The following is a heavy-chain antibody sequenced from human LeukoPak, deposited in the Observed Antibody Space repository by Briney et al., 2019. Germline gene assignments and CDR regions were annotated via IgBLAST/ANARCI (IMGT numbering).Heavy chain of an antibody. V-gene: IGHV3-23*01. D-gene: IGHD2-2*03. CDR2: ISGSGGST. CDR1: GFTFSSYA. J-gene: IGHJ4*02. Sequence: PGGSLRLSCAGSGFTFSSYAMSWVRQAPGKGLEWVSAISGSGGSTYYADSVKGRFTISRDNSKNTLYLQMNSLRAEDTAVYYCAKDLDIVVVPAFDYWGQGTLVTVSS. CDR3: AKDLDIVVVPAFDY.